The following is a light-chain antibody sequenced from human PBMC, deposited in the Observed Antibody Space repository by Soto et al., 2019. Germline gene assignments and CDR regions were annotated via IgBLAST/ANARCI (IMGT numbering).Light chain of an antibody. CDR2: EVG. V-gene: IGLV2-8*01. CDR1: SRDVGLYNY. CDR3: YSYAGGNNV. Sequence: QSALSHPPSASGSLAQSFTISCTGTSRDVGLYNYVSWYQQHPGKAPKLMFYEVGKRPSGVPDRFSGSKSGSTDSLPVSGLQAEDEAVYYCYSYAGGNNVFGTGTKVTVL. J-gene: IGLJ1*01.